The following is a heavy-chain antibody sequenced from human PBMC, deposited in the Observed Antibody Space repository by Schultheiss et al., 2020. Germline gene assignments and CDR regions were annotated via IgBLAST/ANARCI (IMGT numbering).Heavy chain of an antibody. V-gene: IGHV3-23*01. CDR2: ISGSGGST. CDR3: ARDIYDFWFEDGPRGDMDV. CDR1: GFTFSSYA. J-gene: IGHJ6*02. Sequence: GGSLRLSCAASGFTFSSYAMSWVRQAPGKGLEWVSAISGSGGSTYYADSVKGRFTISRDNSKNTLYLQMNSLRAEDTAVYYCARDIYDFWFEDGPRGDMDVWGQGTTVTVAS. D-gene: IGHD3-3*01.